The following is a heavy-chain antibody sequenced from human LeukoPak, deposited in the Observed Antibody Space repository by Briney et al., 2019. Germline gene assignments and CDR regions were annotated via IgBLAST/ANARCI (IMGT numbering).Heavy chain of an antibody. CDR1: GFTFSSYS. CDR2: ISSSSTI. V-gene: IGHV3-48*01. CDR3: ARVTVPGDWQSFEDY. Sequence: GRSLRLSCAASGFTFSSYSMNWVRQAPGKGLEWVSYISSSSTIYYADSVKGRFTISRDNAKNSLYLQMNSLRAEDTAVYYCARVTVPGDWQSFEDYWGQGTLVTVSS. J-gene: IGHJ4*02. D-gene: IGHD2-21*02.